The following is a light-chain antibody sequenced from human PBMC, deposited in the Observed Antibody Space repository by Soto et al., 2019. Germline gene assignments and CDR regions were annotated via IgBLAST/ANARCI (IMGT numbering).Light chain of an antibody. CDR1: QSVSSN. V-gene: IGKV3-15*01. J-gene: IGKJ1*01. CDR2: GAS. CDR3: KHNLGLHT. Sequence: EITMTQSPATLSVSPGERATLSCRASQSVSSNLAWYQQKPGQAPRLLIYGASTRATGIPARFSGSGSGTEFTLTISSLQSEESTIYYCKHNLGLHTFRQGTKVDIK.